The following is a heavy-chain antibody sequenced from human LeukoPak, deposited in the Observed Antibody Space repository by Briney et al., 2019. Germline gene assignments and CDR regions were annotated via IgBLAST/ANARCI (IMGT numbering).Heavy chain of an antibody. D-gene: IGHD6-13*01. J-gene: IGHJ5*02. CDR1: GYTFTSYD. Sequence: ASVKVSCKASGYTFTSYDINWVRQATGQGLEWMGWMNPNSGNTGHAQKFQGRVTMTRNTSISTAYMELSSLRSEDTAVYYCARGLAAGRRRWFDPWGQGTLVTVSS. CDR2: MNPNSGNT. V-gene: IGHV1-8*01. CDR3: ARGLAAGRRRWFDP.